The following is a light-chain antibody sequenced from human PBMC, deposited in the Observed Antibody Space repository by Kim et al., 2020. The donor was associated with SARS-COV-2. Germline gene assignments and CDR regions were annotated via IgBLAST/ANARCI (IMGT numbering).Light chain of an antibody. CDR1: QSIGSSY. V-gene: IGKV3-20*01. Sequence: EIVLTQSPGTLSLSPGERATLSCRASQSIGSSYLAWYQQKFGQAPRLLVYGASTRATGIPDRFSGSGSGTDFTLTITRLEAEDFAVYYCQHYDRSAHTFGQGTKLEI. CDR3: QHYDRSAHT. J-gene: IGKJ2*01. CDR2: GAS.